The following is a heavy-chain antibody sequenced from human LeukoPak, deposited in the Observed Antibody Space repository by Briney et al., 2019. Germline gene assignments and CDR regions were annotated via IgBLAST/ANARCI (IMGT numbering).Heavy chain of an antibody. J-gene: IGHJ4*02. Sequence: SETLSLTCTVSGGSISGYYWSWIRQPPGKGLEWIAYIYYSGSTYYNPSLKSRVTISVDTSKNQFSLKLSSVTAADTAVYYCARGWYYYDSSGYYGYYFDYWGQGTLVTVSS. CDR3: ARGWYYYDSSGYYGYYFDY. D-gene: IGHD3-22*01. V-gene: IGHV4-59*01. CDR2: IYYSGST. CDR1: GGSISGYY.